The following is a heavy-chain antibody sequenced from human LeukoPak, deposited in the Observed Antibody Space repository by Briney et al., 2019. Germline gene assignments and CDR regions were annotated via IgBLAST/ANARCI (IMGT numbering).Heavy chain of an antibody. J-gene: IGHJ4*02. CDR3: AGGSSGYIADY. D-gene: IGHD3-22*01. CDR2: IYPNSGGT. CDR1: GYTFTGYY. V-gene: IGHV1-2*02. Sequence: ASVKVSCKASGYTFTGYYMHWVPQAPGQGLEWMGWIYPNSGGTTYAQKFQGRVTMTRDTSISTAYMELSRLRSDDTAVYYCAGGSSGYIADYWGRGTLVTVSS.